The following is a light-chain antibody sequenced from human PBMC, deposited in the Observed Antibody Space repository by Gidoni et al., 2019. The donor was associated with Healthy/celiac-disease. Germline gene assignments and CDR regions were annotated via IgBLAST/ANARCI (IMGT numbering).Light chain of an antibody. CDR1: QSVSSY. V-gene: IGKV3-11*01. Sequence: EIVLTQSPATLSLSPGERATLSCRASQSVSSYLAWYQQKPGQAPRLLIYDASNRATGIPARFSGRGSGTDFTLTISSLEPEDFAVYYCQQLTTFGGGTKVEI. CDR2: DAS. J-gene: IGKJ4*01. CDR3: QQLTT.